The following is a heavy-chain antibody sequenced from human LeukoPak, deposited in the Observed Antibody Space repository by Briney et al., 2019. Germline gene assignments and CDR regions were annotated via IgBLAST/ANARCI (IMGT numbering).Heavy chain of an antibody. D-gene: IGHD4-17*01. CDR1: GYSISSGYY. J-gene: IGHJ6*03. Sequence: PSETLSLTCAVSGYSISSGYYWGWIRQPPGKGLEWIGSIYHRGSTYYNPSLKSRVTVSVDTSKNLFSLKLSSVTAADTAVYYCARGSTVTTEYYYMDVWGKGTTVTVPS. V-gene: IGHV4-38-2*01. CDR2: IYHRGST. CDR3: ARGSTVTTEYYYMDV.